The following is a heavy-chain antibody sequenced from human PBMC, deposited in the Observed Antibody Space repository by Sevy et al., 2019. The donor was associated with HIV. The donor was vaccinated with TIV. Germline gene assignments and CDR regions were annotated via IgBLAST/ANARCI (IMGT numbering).Heavy chain of an antibody. V-gene: IGHV3-30-3*01. J-gene: IGHJ5*02. D-gene: IGHD3-3*01. CDR3: ARGMGDFWSGYYRVDP. CDR1: GFTFSDYA. CDR2: ISYDGSNN. Sequence: QLGGSLRLSCAASGFTFSDYAMHWVRQAPGKGLEWVAVISYDGSNNYYADSVKGRFTISRDNSKNTLYLQMNSLRPEDTAVFYCARGMGDFWSGYYRVDPRGQGTLVTVSS.